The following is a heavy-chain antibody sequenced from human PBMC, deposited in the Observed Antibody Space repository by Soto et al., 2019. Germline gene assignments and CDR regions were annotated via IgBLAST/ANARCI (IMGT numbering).Heavy chain of an antibody. V-gene: IGHV3-7*01. CDR3: ARDGDFGVPNGWFHP. Sequence: GGSLRLSCAASGFTFSSYWMSWVRQAPGKGLEWVANIKQDGSEKYYVDSVKGRFTISRDNAKNSLYLQMNSLRAEDTAVYYSARDGDFGVPNGWFHPWGQGTLVTVSS. CDR1: GFTFSSYW. J-gene: IGHJ5*02. CDR2: IKQDGSEK. D-gene: IGHD3-3*01.